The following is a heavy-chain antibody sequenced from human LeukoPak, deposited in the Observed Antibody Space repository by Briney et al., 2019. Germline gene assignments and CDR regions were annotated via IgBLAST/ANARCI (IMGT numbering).Heavy chain of an antibody. Sequence: SETLSLTCTVSGGSLSSYYWSWIRQPPGKGLEWIGYIYYSGSTDYNPSLKSRVTISVDTSKNQFSLKLSSVTAADTAVYYCARSILLWFGEPPAFDIWGQGTMVTVPS. CDR2: IYYSGST. V-gene: IGHV4-59*01. J-gene: IGHJ3*02. CDR3: ARSILLWFGEPPAFDI. D-gene: IGHD3-10*01. CDR1: GGSLSSYY.